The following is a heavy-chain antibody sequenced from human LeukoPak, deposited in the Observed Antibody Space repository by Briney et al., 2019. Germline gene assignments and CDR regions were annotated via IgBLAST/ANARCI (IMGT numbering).Heavy chain of an antibody. Sequence: PGGSLRLSCAASGFTFSNAWMGWVRQAPGKGLEWVGRIQSKADGGAADYAAPVKGKFTISRDDPKNTVYLQMNSLKTEDTAVYYCVTDYLQGEMATIRVNYWGQGTLVTVSS. CDR1: GFTFSNAW. D-gene: IGHD5-24*01. J-gene: IGHJ4*02. V-gene: IGHV3-15*01. CDR3: VTDYLQGEMATIRVNY. CDR2: IQSKADGGAA.